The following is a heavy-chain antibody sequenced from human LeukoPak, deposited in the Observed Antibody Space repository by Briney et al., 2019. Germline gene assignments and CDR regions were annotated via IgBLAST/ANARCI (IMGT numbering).Heavy chain of an antibody. CDR3: ARDRSQVPADLYYHYYGMDV. D-gene: IGHD2-2*01. V-gene: IGHV3-30*04. CDR1: GFTFSSYA. J-gene: IGHJ6*04. Sequence: GRSLRLSCAASGFTFSSYAMHWVRQAPGKGLEWVAVISYDGSNKYYADSVKGRFTISRDNSKNTLYLQMNSLRAEDTAVYYCARDRSQVPADLYYHYYGMDVWGKGTTVTVSS. CDR2: ISYDGSNK.